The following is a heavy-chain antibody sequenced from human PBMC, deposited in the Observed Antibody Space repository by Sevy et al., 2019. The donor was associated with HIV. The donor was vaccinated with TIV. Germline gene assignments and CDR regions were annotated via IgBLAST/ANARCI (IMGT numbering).Heavy chain of an antibody. V-gene: IGHV1-2*02. CDR2: INPNSGGT. CDR1: GYTFTVYY. CDR3: ARDSDFWSGSSTFTY. J-gene: IGHJ4*02. Sequence: ASVKVSCKASGYTFTVYYLNWVRQAPGQGLEWMGWINPNSGGTKYAQKFEGRVTMTTVTSISTAYMELSSLGSDDTAVYYCARDSDFWSGSSTFTYWGQGTLVTVSS. D-gene: IGHD3-3*01.